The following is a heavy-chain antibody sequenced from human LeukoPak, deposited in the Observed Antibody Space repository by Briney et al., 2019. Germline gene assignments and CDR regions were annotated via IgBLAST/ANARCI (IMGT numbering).Heavy chain of an antibody. CDR1: GFTFSSYG. V-gene: IGHV3-30*18. Sequence: PGGSLRLSCAASGFTFSSYGMHWVRQAPGKGLEWVAVISYDGSNKYYADYVKGRFTISRDNSKNTLYLQMNSLRAEDTAVYYCAKEMADQKIDYYGMDVWGQGTTVTVSS. D-gene: IGHD5-24*01. J-gene: IGHJ6*02. CDR3: AKEMADQKIDYYGMDV. CDR2: ISYDGSNK.